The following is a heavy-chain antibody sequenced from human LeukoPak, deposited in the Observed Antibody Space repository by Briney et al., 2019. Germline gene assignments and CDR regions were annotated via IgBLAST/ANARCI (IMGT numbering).Heavy chain of an antibody. V-gene: IGHV3-23*01. CDR1: GFTFSSYA. J-gene: IGHJ4*02. CDR3: AKDVLLWFGEGNYFDY. CDR2: ISGSGGST. Sequence: GGSLRLSCAASGFTFSSYAMSWVRQAPGKGLEWVSAISGSGGSTYYADSVKGWFTISRDNSKNTLYLQMNSLRAEDTAVYYCAKDVLLWFGEGNYFDYWGQGTLVTVSS. D-gene: IGHD3-10*01.